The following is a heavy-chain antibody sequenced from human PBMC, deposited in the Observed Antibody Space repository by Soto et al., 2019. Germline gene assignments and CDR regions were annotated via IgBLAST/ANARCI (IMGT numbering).Heavy chain of an antibody. CDR1: GFTVSGSA. D-gene: IGHD3-22*01. CDR3: TRHSIGPPNLAPTNDH. Sequence: GGSLRLSCAASGFTVSGSAMHWVRQASGKGLEWVGRIRSKANSYATAYAASVKGRFTISRDDSKNTAYLQMNSLKTEDTAVYYCTRHSIGPPNLAPTNDHWGQGPLATVSS. J-gene: IGHJ4*02. V-gene: IGHV3-73*01. CDR2: IRSKANSYAT.